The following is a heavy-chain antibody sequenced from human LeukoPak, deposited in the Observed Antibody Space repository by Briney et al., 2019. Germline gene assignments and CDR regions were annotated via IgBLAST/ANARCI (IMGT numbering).Heavy chain of an antibody. V-gene: IGHV4-4*07. CDR2: IYTSGST. CDR1: GGSISSYY. CDR3: ARDHLEWWDIVVVPAARRYNRFDP. Sequence: SETLSLTCTVSGGSISSYYWSWIRQPAGKGLEWIGRIYTSGSTNYNPSLKSRVTMSVDTSKNQFSLKLSSVTAADTAVYYCARDHLEWWDIVVVPAARRYNRFDPWGQGTLVTVSS. D-gene: IGHD2-2*01. J-gene: IGHJ5*02.